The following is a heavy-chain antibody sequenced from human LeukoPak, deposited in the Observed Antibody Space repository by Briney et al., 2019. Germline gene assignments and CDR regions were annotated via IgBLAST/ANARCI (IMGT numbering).Heavy chain of an antibody. CDR3: AKDGYDSSQGYMDV. CDR1: GFTFSSYG. CDR2: IRYDGSNK. J-gene: IGHJ6*03. Sequence: PGGSLRLSCAASGFTFSSYGMHWVRQAPGKGLEWVAFIRYDGSNKYYADSVKGRFTISRDNSKNTLYLQMNSLRAEDTAVYYCAKDGYDSSQGYMDVWGKGTTVTISS. V-gene: IGHV3-30*02. D-gene: IGHD3-22*01.